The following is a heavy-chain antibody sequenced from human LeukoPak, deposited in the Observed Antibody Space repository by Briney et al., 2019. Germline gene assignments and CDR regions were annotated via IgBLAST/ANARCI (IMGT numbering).Heavy chain of an antibody. CDR3: ASGGWLRSQLDY. V-gene: IGHV4-30-4*01. CDR1: GGSISSGDYY. CDR2: IYYSGST. Sequence: PSETLSLTCTVSGGSISSGDYYWSWIRQPPGKGLEWIGYIYYSGSTYYNPSLKSRVTISVDTSKNQFSLKLSSVTAAGTAVYYCASGGWLRSQLDYWGQGTLVTVSS. J-gene: IGHJ4*02. D-gene: IGHD5-12*01.